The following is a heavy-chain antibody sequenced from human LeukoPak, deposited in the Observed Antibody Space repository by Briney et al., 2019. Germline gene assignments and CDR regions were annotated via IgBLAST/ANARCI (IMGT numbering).Heavy chain of an antibody. CDR1: GFTFSSYA. J-gene: IGHJ5*02. V-gene: IGHV3-23*01. Sequence: PGGSLRLSCAASGFTFSSYAMSWVRQVPGKGLEWVSAISGSGGSTYYADSVKGRFTISRDNSKNTLYLQMNSLRAEDTAVYYCAKDPLTQAPDYDFWSGSWGQGTLVTVSS. D-gene: IGHD3-3*01. CDR2: ISGSGGST. CDR3: AKDPLTQAPDYDFWSGS.